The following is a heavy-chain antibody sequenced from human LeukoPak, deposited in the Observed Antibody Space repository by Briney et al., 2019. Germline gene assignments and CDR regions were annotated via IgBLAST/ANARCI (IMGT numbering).Heavy chain of an antibody. J-gene: IGHJ6*02. V-gene: IGHV3-30-3*01. CDR2: MSFDGGNE. D-gene: IGHD1-26*01. Sequence: PGRSLRLSCAASEFTFSSYAMHWVRQAPGEGLEWLAVMSFDGGNEYYADPVKGRFTISRDNSKNTLYLQMNSLRAEDTAVYYCARDLMWEKRFYSYGMDVWGQGTTVTVSS. CDR1: EFTFSSYA. CDR3: ARDLMWEKRFYSYGMDV.